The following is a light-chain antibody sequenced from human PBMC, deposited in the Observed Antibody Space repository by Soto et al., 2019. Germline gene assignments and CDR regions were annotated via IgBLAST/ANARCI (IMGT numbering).Light chain of an antibody. V-gene: IGLV2-8*01. CDR1: SSDVCGYNY. Sequence: QSVLTQPPSASGSPGQSVTISCTGTSSDVCGYNYVSWYQQHPGKAPKLMIYEVSKRPSGVPDRFSGSKSGNTASLTVSGLQAEDEADYYCSSYAGRNNSPYVFGTGTKVTVL. CDR3: SSYAGRNNSPYV. J-gene: IGLJ1*01. CDR2: EVS.